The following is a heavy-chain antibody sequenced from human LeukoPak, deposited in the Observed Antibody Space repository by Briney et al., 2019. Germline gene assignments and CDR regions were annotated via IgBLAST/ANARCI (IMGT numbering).Heavy chain of an antibody. D-gene: IGHD2-15*01. Sequence: SVKVSCKASGGTFSSYAISWVRQAPGQGLEWMGGIIPILGTANYAQKFQGRVTITTDESTSTAYMELSSLRSEDTAVYYCARAFCSGGSCYSPFFDYWGQGTLVTVSS. J-gene: IGHJ4*02. CDR1: GGTFSSYA. CDR3: ARAFCSGGSCYSPFFDY. CDR2: IIPILGTA. V-gene: IGHV1-69*05.